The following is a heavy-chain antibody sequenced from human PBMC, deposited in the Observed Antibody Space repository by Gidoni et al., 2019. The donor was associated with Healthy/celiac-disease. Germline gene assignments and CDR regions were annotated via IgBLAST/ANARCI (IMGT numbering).Heavy chain of an antibody. J-gene: IGHJ4*02. CDR2: IKSKTDGGTT. D-gene: IGHD3-22*01. CDR1: GSTFSNAW. CDR3: TTTKRRNYYDSSGYYDY. V-gene: IGHV3-15*01. Sequence: EVQLVEPGGGLVKPGGSLRLSCAASGSTFSNAWMSWVRQAPGKGLEWVGRIKSKTDGGTTDYAAPVKGRFTISRDDSKNTLYLQMNSLKTEDTAVYYCTTTKRRNYYDSSGYYDYWGQGTLVTVSS.